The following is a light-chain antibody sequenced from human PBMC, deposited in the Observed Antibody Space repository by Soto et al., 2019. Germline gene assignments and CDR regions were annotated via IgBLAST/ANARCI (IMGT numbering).Light chain of an antibody. CDR1: SSDVGGYNY. CDR2: DVN. CDR3: SSYASSSTEV. V-gene: IGLV2-14*01. Sequence: QSALTQPASVSGSPGQSITISCTGTSSDVGGYNYVSWYQQHPGKAPKLMIYDVNKRPSGVSNRFSGSKSGNTASLTISGLQAEDEADYYCSSYASSSTEVFGTGTKLTVL. J-gene: IGLJ1*01.